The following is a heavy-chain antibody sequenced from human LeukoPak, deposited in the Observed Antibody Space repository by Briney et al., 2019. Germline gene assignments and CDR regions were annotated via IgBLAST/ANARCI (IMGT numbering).Heavy chain of an antibody. CDR3: ATGLADPPIHYYMDV. V-gene: IGHV1-24*01. J-gene: IGHJ6*03. CDR1: GYTLTELS. CDR2: FDPEDGET. Sequence: ASVKVSCKVSGYTLTELSMHWVRQAPGKGLEWMGGFDPEDGETIYAQKFQGRVTMTEDTSTDTAYMELSSLRSEDTAVYYCATGLADPPIHYYMDVCGKGTTVTVSS.